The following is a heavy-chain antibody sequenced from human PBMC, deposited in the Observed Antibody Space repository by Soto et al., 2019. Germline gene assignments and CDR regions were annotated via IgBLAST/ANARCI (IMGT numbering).Heavy chain of an antibody. Sequence: GGSLRLSCAASGFTFTSYWMSWVRQAPGRGLEWVANIKQDGSERYYVDSVKGRFTISRDNAKSSLYLQMNSLRAEDTAVYYCARDALNGERFDYWGQGTLVTVSS. J-gene: IGHJ4*02. CDR2: IKQDGSER. CDR3: ARDALNGERFDY. D-gene: IGHD3-9*01. CDR1: GFTFTSYW. V-gene: IGHV3-7*03.